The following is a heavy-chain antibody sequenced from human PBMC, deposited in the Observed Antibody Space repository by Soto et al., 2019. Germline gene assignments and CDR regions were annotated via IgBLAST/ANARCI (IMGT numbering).Heavy chain of an antibody. D-gene: IGHD2-15*01. CDR3: ATDLSRDTSSAYSRHYGMDV. Sequence: ASVKVSCKASGYTFTSYYMHWVRQAPGQGLEWMGIINPSGGSTSYAQKFQGRVTMTRDTSTSTVYMELSSLRSEDTAVYYCATDLSRDTSSAYSRHYGMDVWGQGTTATVSS. J-gene: IGHJ6*02. CDR1: GYTFTSYY. V-gene: IGHV1-46*01. CDR2: INPSGGST.